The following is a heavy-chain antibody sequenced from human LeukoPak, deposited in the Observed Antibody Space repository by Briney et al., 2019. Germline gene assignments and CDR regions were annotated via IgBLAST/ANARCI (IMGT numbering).Heavy chain of an antibody. J-gene: IGHJ5*02. D-gene: IGHD5-24*01. CDR3: ARQMDSNWFDP. Sequence: GGSLSLSCAASGFTVSSNYMSWVRQAPGKGLEWVSVIYSGGSTYYADSVKGRFTISRDNSKNTLYLQMNSLRAEDTAVYYCARQMDSNWFDPWGQGTLVTVSS. CDR1: GFTVSSNY. V-gene: IGHV3-53*01. CDR2: IYSGGST.